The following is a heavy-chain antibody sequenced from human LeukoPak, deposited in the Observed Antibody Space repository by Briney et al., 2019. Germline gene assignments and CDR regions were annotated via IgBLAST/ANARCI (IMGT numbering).Heavy chain of an antibody. J-gene: IGHJ4*02. D-gene: IGHD2-15*01. Sequence: ASVKVSCKASGYTFTSYGISWVRQAPGQGLEWMGWISAYNGNTNYAQKLQGRVTMTTDTSTSTAYMELRSLRPDDTAVYYCARDQIRTKYCSGGSCYSRVRPPDYWGQGTLVTVSS. CDR2: ISAYNGNT. CDR3: ARDQIRTKYCSGGSCYSRVRPPDY. V-gene: IGHV1-18*01. CDR1: GYTFTSYG.